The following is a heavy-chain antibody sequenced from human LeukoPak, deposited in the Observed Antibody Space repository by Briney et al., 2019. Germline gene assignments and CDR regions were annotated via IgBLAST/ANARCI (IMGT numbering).Heavy chain of an antibody. CDR3: ASWAGGNEPVASFDY. CDR1: GYSFTAYY. D-gene: IGHD1-14*01. V-gene: IGHV1-2*02. Sequence: ASVKVSCKPTGYSFTAYYIFWMRQVPGQGLECMGWINLYNGATKYAQRFQSRVTMTRGASISTAYMELSRLRSDDTATYYCASWAGGNEPVASFDYWGQGTLVTVSS. CDR2: INLYNGAT. J-gene: IGHJ4*02.